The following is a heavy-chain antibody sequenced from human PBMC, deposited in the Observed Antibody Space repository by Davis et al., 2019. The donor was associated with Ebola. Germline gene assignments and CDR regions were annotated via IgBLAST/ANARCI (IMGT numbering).Heavy chain of an antibody. V-gene: IGHV3-23*01. D-gene: IGHD3-3*02. J-gene: IGHJ5*02. CDR3: ARAPGFSISWCDP. CDR2: ISASGGVT. Sequence: GESLKISCAASGFTFLSHAMTWVRQAPGKGLEWVSGISASGGVTYYGDSVKGRFTVSRDNSKNTLYLQMNSLRAEDAAVYYCARAPGFSISWCDPWGQGTLVIVSS. CDR1: GFTFLSHA.